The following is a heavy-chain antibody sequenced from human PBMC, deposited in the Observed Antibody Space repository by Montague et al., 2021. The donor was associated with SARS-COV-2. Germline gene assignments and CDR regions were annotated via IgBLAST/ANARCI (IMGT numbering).Heavy chain of an antibody. Sequence: SETLSLTCSVSGDSINTSRYYWGWIRQPPGKGLEWVGTIYYSGSAXYTPSLKSRVTISVDTSKDQSFLKLNSVTATDTAVYYCARLESTRGVIIRGAFHIWGQGTKVTVSS. CDR2: IYYSGSA. J-gene: IGHJ3*02. D-gene: IGHD3-10*01. CDR3: ARLESTRGVIIRGAFHI. CDR1: GDSINTSRYY. V-gene: IGHV4-39*01.